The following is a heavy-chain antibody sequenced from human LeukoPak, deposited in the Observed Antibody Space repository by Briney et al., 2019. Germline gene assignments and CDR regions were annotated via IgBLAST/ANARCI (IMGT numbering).Heavy chain of an antibody. Sequence: PSETLSLTCTVSGGSISSSSYYWGWIRQPPGKGLEWIVSIYYSGSTYYNPSLKSRVTISVDTSKNQFSLKLSSVTAADTAVYYCARGVNWDFNWFDPWGQGTLVTVSS. D-gene: IGHD1-7*01. CDR1: GGSISSSSYY. V-gene: IGHV4-39*07. J-gene: IGHJ5*02. CDR3: ARGVNWDFNWFDP. CDR2: IYYSGST.